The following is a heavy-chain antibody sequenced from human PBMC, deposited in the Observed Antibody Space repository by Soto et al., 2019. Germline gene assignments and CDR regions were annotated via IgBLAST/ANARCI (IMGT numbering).Heavy chain of an antibody. D-gene: IGHD3-3*01. V-gene: IGHV1-18*04. CDR3: AREGRYYDFRSGWAFKEYSGMDV. J-gene: IGHJ6*02. CDR2: ISAYNGNT. Sequence: SVKVSCKASGYTFTSYGISWVRQAPGQGLEWMGWISAYNGNTNYAQKLQGRVTMTTDTSTSTAYMELRSLRSDATDVYYCAREGRYYDFRSGWAFKEYSGMDVWGQGTTVTVSS. CDR1: GYTFTSYG.